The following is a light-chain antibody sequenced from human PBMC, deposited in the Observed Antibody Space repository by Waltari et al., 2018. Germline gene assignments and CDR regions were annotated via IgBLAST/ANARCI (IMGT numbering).Light chain of an antibody. CDR3: QQHGTLPAT. Sequence: EIVLTQSPGTASLSPGERVPLACRARQSVGSSSLAWYQRKPGQAPRLVIYRASRRATGIPDRFSGSGSGTDFSLTISRLEPEDFAVYYCQQHGTLPATFGQGTKVEIK. J-gene: IGKJ1*01. CDR2: RAS. CDR1: QSVGSSS. V-gene: IGKV3-20*01.